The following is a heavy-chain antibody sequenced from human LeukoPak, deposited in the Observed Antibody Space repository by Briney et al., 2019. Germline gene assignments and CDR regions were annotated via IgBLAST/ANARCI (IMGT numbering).Heavy chain of an antibody. J-gene: IGHJ6*03. CDR2: MWYDGSNK. CDR1: GFSFSSYG. Sequence: GGSLRLSCAASGFSFSSYGMHWFRQAPGKGLEWVAVMWYDGSNKYYADSVKGRFTISRDNSKNTLYLQMNSLRAEDTAVYYCAKGLGYYSYYMDVWGKGTTVTVSS. CDR3: AKGLGYYSYYMDV. V-gene: IGHV3-33*06.